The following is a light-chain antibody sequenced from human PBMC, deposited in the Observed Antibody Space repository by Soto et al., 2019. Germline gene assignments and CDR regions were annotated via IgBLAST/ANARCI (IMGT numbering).Light chain of an antibody. V-gene: IGLV2-14*01. CDR1: SSDVGGYNY. Sequence: QSALTQPASVSGSPGQSITISCTGTSSDVGGYNYVSWYQQHPGKAPQLMIYEVSNRPSGVSNRFSGSKSGNTASLTISGLQAEDEYDYSCSSYTSSSTRVFGGGTQLTVL. J-gene: IGLJ3*02. CDR2: EVS. CDR3: SSYTSSSTRV.